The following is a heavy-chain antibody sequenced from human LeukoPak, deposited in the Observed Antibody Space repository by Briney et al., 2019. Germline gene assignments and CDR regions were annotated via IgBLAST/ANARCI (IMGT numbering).Heavy chain of an antibody. D-gene: IGHD4-17*01. CDR3: VIGTTGDYPPYFDS. CDR1: SGSITSYY. J-gene: IGHJ4*02. CDR2: IYYSGST. V-gene: IGHV4-59*01. Sequence: SETLSLTCTVSSGSITSYYWSWTRQPPGKGLEWIGYIYYSGSTKYNPSLKSRVTISADTSKNQFSLKLSSVTAADTAVYYCVIGTTGDYPPYFDSWGQGTLVTVSS.